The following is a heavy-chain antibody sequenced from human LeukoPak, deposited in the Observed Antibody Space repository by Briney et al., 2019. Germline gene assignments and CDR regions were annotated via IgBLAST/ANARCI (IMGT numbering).Heavy chain of an antibody. CDR1: GYTFTGYY. J-gene: IGHJ4*02. Sequence: ASVKVSCKASGYTFTGYYMHWVRQAPGQGLVWMGWINPNSGGTNYAQKFQGRVTMTRDTSISTAYMELSRLRSDDTAVYYCARGNLIRDSSGYYYRDYWGQGTLVTVSS. D-gene: IGHD3-22*01. CDR2: INPNSGGT. V-gene: IGHV1-2*02. CDR3: ARGNLIRDSSGYYYRDY.